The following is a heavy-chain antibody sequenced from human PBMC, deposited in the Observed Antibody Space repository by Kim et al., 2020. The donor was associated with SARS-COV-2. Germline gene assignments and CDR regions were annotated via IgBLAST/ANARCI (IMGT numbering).Heavy chain of an antibody. D-gene: IGHD6-13*01. CDR3: ARDRIATSGKDAFDI. V-gene: IGHV3-48*03. J-gene: IGHJ3*02. Sequence: ADYVKGRFTISRDNAKNPLLLQMNSPIAKDTAVYYCARDRIATSGKDAFDIWGQGTMVTVSS.